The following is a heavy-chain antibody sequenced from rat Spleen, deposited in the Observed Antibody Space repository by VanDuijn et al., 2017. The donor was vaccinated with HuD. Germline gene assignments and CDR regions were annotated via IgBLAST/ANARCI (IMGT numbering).Heavy chain of an antibody. CDR2: INTDVGST. CDR3: AKDLDYGPDY. D-gene: IGHD1-11*01. CDR1: GFTFSSYW. J-gene: IGHJ2*01. Sequence: EVQVVETGGGLVQPGRSLKLSCAVSGFTFSSYWMYWIRQAPGKGLEWVSSINTDVGSTYYPDSVKGRFTISRDNAENTVYLQMNSLRSEDTATYYCAKDLDYGPDYWGQGVMVTVSS. V-gene: IGHV5-58*01.